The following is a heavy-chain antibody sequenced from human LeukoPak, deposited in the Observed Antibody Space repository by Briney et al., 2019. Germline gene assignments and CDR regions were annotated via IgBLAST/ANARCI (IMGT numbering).Heavy chain of an antibody. V-gene: IGHV3-30-3*01. CDR3: ARESVQLWRIYFDY. CDR1: GFTFSSYA. Sequence: GGSLRLSCAASGFTFSSYAMHWVRQAPGRGLEWVAVISYDGSNKYYADSVKGRFTISRDNSKNTLYLQMNSLRAEDTAVYYCARESVQLWRIYFDYCGQGTLVTVSS. J-gene: IGHJ4*02. CDR2: ISYDGSNK. D-gene: IGHD5-18*01.